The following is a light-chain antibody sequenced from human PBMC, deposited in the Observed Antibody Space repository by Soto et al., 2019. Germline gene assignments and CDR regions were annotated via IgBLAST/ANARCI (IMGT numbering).Light chain of an antibody. J-gene: IGLJ3*02. Sequence: QSVLTQPPSASGTPGQRVTIFCSGTSSNLGSNTVNWYQQLPGTAPKLLIYGNNQRPSGVPDRFSGSKSGTSASLAISGLQSEDEADYYCAAWDDILSGPVFGGGTKVTVL. CDR1: SSNLGSNT. CDR3: AAWDDILSGPV. CDR2: GNN. V-gene: IGLV1-44*01.